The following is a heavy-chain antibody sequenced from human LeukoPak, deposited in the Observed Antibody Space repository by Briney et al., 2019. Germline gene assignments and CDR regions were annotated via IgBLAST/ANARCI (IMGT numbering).Heavy chain of an antibody. D-gene: IGHD5-18*01. J-gene: IGHJ4*02. CDR1: GFTFSDYA. V-gene: IGHV3-21*01. CDR2: ISPSSSYI. CDR3: AHSSGYAYGLDY. Sequence: PGGSLRLSCAASGFTFSDYAMNWVRQAPGKGLEGVSSISPSSSYIYYADSVRGRFTISRDNAENSLYLQMDSLRAEDTAVYYCAHSSGYAYGLDYWGQGTLVTVSS.